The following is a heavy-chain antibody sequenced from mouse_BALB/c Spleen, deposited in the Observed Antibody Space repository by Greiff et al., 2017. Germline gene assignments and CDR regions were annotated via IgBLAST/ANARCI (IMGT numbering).Heavy chain of an antibody. CDR2: IYPGDGDT. D-gene: IGHD1-1*02. Sequence: VQVVESGAELARPGASVKLSCKASGYTFTSYWMQWVKQRPGQGLEWIGAIYPGDGDTRYTQKFKGKATLTADKSSSTAYMQLSSLASEDSAVYYCARGDYGAMDYWGQGTSVTVSS. CDR3: ARGDYGAMDY. V-gene: IGHV1-87*01. J-gene: IGHJ4*01. CDR1: GYTFTSYW.